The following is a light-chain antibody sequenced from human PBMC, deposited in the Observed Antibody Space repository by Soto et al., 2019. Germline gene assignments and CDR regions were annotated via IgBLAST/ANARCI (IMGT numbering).Light chain of an antibody. CDR3: QQLNSYLPIT. J-gene: IGKJ5*01. CDR1: QGISSY. CDR2: AAS. Sequence: GDRVTISCRMSQGISSYLAWYQQKPGKAPELLIYAASTLQSGVPSRFSGSGSGTEFTLTISSLQPEDFATYYCQQLNSYLPITFGQGTRLEIK. V-gene: IGKV1-9*01.